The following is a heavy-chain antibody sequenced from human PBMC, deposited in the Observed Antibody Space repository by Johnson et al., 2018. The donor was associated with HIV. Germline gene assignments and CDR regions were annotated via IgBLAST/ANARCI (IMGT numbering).Heavy chain of an antibody. CDR2: IRYDGSTK. J-gene: IGHJ3*02. D-gene: IGHD6-6*01. V-gene: IGHV3-30*02. CDR1: GFTFSSYG. CDR3: AKDLTMYSSSSAAFDI. Sequence: QVQLVESGGGVVQPGGSLRLSCPASGFTFSSYGMHWVRQAPGKGLEWVAFIRYDGSTKYYADSVKGRFTISRDNSKNSLYLQMNSLRTEDTALYYCAKDLTMYSSSSAAFDIWGQGTMVTVSS.